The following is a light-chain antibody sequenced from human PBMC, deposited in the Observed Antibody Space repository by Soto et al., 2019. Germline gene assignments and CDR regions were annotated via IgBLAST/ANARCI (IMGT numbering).Light chain of an antibody. CDR3: HQYNSYSYT. Sequence: DIQMTQSPSTLSASVGDRVTITCRASQSISTWLAWYQQKPGKAPKLLIYDASSLQSGAPSRFIGSESVIQFTLNITSLQPDDFAAYYCHQYNSYSYTFGQGTKVD. J-gene: IGKJ3*01. CDR2: DAS. CDR1: QSISTW. V-gene: IGKV1-5*01.